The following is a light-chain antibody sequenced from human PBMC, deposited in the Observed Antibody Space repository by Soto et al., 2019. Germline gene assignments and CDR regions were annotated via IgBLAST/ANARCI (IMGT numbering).Light chain of an antibody. J-gene: IGKJ1*01. V-gene: IGKV3-15*01. CDR1: QSVSSN. CDR2: GAS. Sequence: EIVMTQSPATLSVSQGEKATHSCRASQSVSSNLAWYQQNPGQAPTLLIYGASTRATGIPARFSGSGSGTEFTLTFSSLQSEDFAVYYCQQYNNWPRTFGQGTKV. CDR3: QQYNNWPRT.